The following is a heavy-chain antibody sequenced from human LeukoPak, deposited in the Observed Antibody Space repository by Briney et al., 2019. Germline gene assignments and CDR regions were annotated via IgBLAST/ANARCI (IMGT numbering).Heavy chain of an antibody. V-gene: IGHV1-8*01. D-gene: IGHD6-13*01. CDR2: MNPNSGNT. CDR1: GYTFTSYD. J-gene: IGHJ5*02. Sequence: ASVTVSCTASGYTFTSYDINWVRQATGQGLEWMGWMNPNSGNTGYAQKFQGRVTMTRNTSISTAYMELSSLRSEDTAVYYCARGRRSSSGRWFDPWGQGTLVTVSS. CDR3: ARGRRSSSGRWFDP.